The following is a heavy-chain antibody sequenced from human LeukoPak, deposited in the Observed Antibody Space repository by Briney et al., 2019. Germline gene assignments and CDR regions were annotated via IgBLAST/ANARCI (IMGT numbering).Heavy chain of an antibody. Sequence: PGGSLRLSCAASGFTFSSYSMNWVRQAPGKGLEWVSSISSSSSNIYYADSVKGRFTISRDNAENSLYLQMNSLRAEDTAVYYCAKENTKTPFRQGEATVTKGYFDYWGQGTLVTVSS. CDR2: ISSSSSNI. J-gene: IGHJ4*02. CDR1: GFTFSSYS. CDR3: AKENTKTPFRQGEATVTKGYFDY. D-gene: IGHD4-17*01. V-gene: IGHV3-21*04.